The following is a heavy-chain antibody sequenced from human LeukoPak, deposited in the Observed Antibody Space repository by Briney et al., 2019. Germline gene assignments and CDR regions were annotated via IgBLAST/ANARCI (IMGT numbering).Heavy chain of an antibody. V-gene: IGHV4-39*07. Sequence: SETLSLTCNVSAGSISTSSYYWGWIRQPPGKGLEWIGSIYYSGSTYYNPSLNSRVTISVDTSKNQFSLKLTSVTAADTAVYSCARAPSGCGGTCAFDSWGQGTLVTVSS. CDR3: ARAPSGCGGTCAFDS. D-gene: IGHD2-15*01. CDR1: AGSISTSSYY. J-gene: IGHJ4*02. CDR2: IYYSGST.